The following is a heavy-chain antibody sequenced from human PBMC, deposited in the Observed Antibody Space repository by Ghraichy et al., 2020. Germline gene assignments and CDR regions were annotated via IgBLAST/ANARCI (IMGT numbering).Heavy chain of an antibody. D-gene: IGHD1/OR15-1a*01. Sequence: GGSLRLSCAASGFIFSNYGIHWVRQTPGKGLEWVVLISFDGSNEYYAESVEGRFAISRDNSKNMLYLQMNNLTPEDTAVFYCATGGLRNKFYYMDVWGKGTTVTVSS. J-gene: IGHJ6*03. CDR1: GFIFSNYG. V-gene: IGHV3-30*03. CDR2: ISFDGSNE. CDR3: ATGGLRNKFYYMDV.